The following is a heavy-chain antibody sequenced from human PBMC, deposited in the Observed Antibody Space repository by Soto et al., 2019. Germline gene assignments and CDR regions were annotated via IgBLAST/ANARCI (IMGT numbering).Heavy chain of an antibody. V-gene: IGHV2-5*02. CDR2: IYWDDDK. CDR3: AHILPTVISFDY. Sequence: QITLKESGPTLVKPTQTLTLTCTFSGFSLSTSGVGVGWIRQPPGKALEWLALIYWDDDKRYSPSLKSRLTITKDPSKNQVVLTMTNMDPVDTATYYCAHILPTVISFDYWGQGTLVTVSS. CDR1: GFSLSTSGVG. J-gene: IGHJ4*02. D-gene: IGHD4-17*01.